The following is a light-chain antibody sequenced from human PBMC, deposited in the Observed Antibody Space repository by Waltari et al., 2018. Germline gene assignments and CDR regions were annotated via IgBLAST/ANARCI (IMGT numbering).Light chain of an antibody. CDR2: GAS. Sequence: EIVMTQSPATLSVSPGERAPLSCRASKSVSSNLAWYQQKPGQAPRLLIYGASTRATGIPARLSGSGSGTEFTLTISSLQSEDFAVYYCQQYNNWPQTFGQGTKVEIK. J-gene: IGKJ1*01. V-gene: IGKV3-15*01. CDR3: QQYNNWPQT. CDR1: KSVSSN.